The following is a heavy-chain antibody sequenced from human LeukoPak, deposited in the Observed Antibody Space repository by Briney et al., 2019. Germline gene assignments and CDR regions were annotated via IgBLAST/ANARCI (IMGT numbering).Heavy chain of an antibody. Sequence: PSETLSLTCTVSGGSISSSSYYWGWIHQPPGKGLEWIESIYYSGSTYYNPSLKSRVTISVDTSKNQFSLKLSSVTAADTAVYYCARHLLEWLFADAFDIWGQGTMVTVSS. CDR3: ARHLLEWLFADAFDI. CDR2: IYYSGST. D-gene: IGHD3-3*01. J-gene: IGHJ3*02. CDR1: GGSISSSSYY. V-gene: IGHV4-39*01.